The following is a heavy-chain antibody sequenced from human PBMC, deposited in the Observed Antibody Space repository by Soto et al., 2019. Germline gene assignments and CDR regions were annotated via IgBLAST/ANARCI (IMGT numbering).Heavy chain of an antibody. J-gene: IGHJ6*02. V-gene: IGHV1-69*01. CDR1: GGTFSSYA. Sequence: QVQLVQSGAEVKKPGSSVKVSCKASGGTFSSYAISWVRQAPGQGLEWMGGIIPIFGTANYAQKFQGRVKITADESTSTAYMELSSLRSEDTAVYYCARGASTGTGLDYYYYYGMDVWGQGTTVTVSS. CDR3: ARGASTGTGLDYYYYYGMDV. D-gene: IGHD1-1*01. CDR2: IIPIFGTA.